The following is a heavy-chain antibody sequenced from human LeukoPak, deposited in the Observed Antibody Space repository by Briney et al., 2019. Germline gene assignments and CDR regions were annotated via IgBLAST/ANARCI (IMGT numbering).Heavy chain of an antibody. D-gene: IGHD3-9*01. CDR2: IKQDGSEK. CDR3: ARGGYYNILTNFRSRISGFDY. V-gene: IGHV3-7*01. J-gene: IGHJ4*02. CDR1: GFTFSSRDW. Sequence: GGSLRLSCVASGFTFSSRDWMTWVRQAPGNGLEWVANIKQDGSEKNYVDSVKGRFTISRDNAKNSVDLQMNSLRAEDTAVYYCARGGYYNILTNFRSRISGFDYWGQGTLVTVSS.